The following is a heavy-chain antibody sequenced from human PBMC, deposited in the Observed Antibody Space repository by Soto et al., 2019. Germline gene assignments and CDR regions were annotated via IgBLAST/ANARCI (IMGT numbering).Heavy chain of an antibody. CDR1: GFTFSSYD. D-gene: IGHD6-19*01. J-gene: IGHJ5*02. V-gene: IGHV3-48*01. Sequence: EVQLVESGGGLVQPGGSLRLSCAASGFTFSSYDMNWVRQAPGKGLEWVSYISSSSSTIYYAYSVKGRFTISRDNAKNSLYLQMNSLRAEDTAVYYCAGHGGQWLNWFDPWGQGILVTVSS. CDR2: ISSSSSTI. CDR3: AGHGGQWLNWFDP.